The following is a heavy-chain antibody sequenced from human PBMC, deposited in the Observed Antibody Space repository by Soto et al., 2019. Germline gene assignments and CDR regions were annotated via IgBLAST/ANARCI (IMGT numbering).Heavy chain of an antibody. Sequence: TLSLTCAFHCLSFRVLIARRICQPSGKGLEWIGEINHSGSTNYNPSLKSRVTISVDTSKNQFSLKLSSVTAADTAVYYCARGLSRMYYYGSGSYLFDYWGQG. CDR3: ARGLSRMYYYGSGSYLFDY. V-gene: IGHV4-34*01. CDR2: INHSGST. D-gene: IGHD3-10*01. J-gene: IGHJ4*02. CDR1: CLSFRVLI.